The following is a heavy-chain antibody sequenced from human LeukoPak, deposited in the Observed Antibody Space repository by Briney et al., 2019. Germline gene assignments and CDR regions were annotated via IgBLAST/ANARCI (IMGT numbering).Heavy chain of an antibody. Sequence: PGGSLRLSCAASGFTFNSFNMDWVRQAPGKGLEWISFISNSRNTSHYADSVKGRFTISRDNGKNSLYLQMNSLRDEDTAVYYCASGATMKTFLDYWGQGTLVTVSS. CDR3: ASGATMKTFLDY. V-gene: IGHV3-48*02. J-gene: IGHJ4*02. CDR2: ISNSRNTS. CDR1: GFTFNSFN. D-gene: IGHD1-26*01.